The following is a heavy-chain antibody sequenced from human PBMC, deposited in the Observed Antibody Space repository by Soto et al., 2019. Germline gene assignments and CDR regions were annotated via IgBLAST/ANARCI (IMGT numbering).Heavy chain of an antibody. CDR2: SRDKAHSYTT. Sequence: EVQLVESGGGLVQPGGSLRLSCEVSAFTFSDHFIDWVRQAPGKGLEWVGRSRDKAHSYTTEYAACVKGRFTISRDDSRNSLYLQMNSLKTEDTAVYYCARNLAYGGGYTFDYWGQGTLVTVSS. J-gene: IGHJ4*02. V-gene: IGHV3-72*01. D-gene: IGHD2-21*01. CDR3: ARNLAYGGGYTFDY. CDR1: AFTFSDHF.